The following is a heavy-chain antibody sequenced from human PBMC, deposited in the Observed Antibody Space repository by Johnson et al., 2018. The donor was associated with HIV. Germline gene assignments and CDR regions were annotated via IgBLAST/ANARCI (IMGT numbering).Heavy chain of an antibody. CDR1: GFTFDDYG. J-gene: IGHJ3*02. CDR2: IHWTGGSI. Sequence: VQLVESGGGVVRPGGSLRLSCAASGFTFDDYGMSWVRQAPGKGLEWVSGIHWTGGSIGYADSVKGRFTTSRDNAKNSLYLQMNSLRAEDTALYYCSKDIEYSITRGGAFDIWGQGTIVTVSS. V-gene: IGHV3-20*04. D-gene: IGHD6-6*01. CDR3: SKDIEYSITRGGAFDI.